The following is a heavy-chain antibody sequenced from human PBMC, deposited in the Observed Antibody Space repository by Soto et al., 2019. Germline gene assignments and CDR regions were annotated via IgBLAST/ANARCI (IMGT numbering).Heavy chain of an antibody. V-gene: IGHV4-59*01. CDR1: GGSISSYY. CDR3: ARTPYSRGSKFDY. CDR2: IYYSGST. J-gene: IGHJ4*02. Sequence: SETLSLTCTVSGGSISSYYWSWIRQPPGKGLEWIGYIYYSGSTNYNPSLKSRVTISVDTSKNQFSLKLSSVTAADTAIYYCARTPYSRGSKFDYWGQGTLVTVSS. D-gene: IGHD6-19*01.